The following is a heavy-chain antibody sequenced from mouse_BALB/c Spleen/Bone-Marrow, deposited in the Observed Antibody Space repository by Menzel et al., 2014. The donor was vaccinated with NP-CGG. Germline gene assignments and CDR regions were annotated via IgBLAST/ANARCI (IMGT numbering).Heavy chain of an antibody. Sequence: VQLKQSGPELVKPGASVKISCKASGYTFTDYNIHWVKQSHGKSPEWIGYIYPYNGGTGYKQKFKSKATSTVDNSSSTAYMELRSLTSEDSAVYYCTRETSWYMGDWGQGTTLTVSS. J-gene: IGHJ2*01. CDR1: GYTFTDYN. CDR2: IYPYNGGT. CDR3: TRETSWYMGD. V-gene: IGHV1S29*02. D-gene: IGHD1-1*02.